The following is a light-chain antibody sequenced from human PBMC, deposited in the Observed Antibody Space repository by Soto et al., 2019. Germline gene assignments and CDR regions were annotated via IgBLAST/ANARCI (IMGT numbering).Light chain of an antibody. CDR1: QSIGRF. Sequence: DIQMTQSPSSLSASVVDRVTITCRASQSIGRFLNWYQQKPGKAPKLLIYAASSLQSGVPSRFSGSGSGTDFTLTISSLQPEDFATYYCQQSYSTPITFGQGTRLEI. J-gene: IGKJ5*01. CDR2: AAS. CDR3: QQSYSTPIT. V-gene: IGKV1-39*01.